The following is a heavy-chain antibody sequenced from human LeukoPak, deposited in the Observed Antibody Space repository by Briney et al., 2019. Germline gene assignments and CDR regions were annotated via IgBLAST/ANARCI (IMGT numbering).Heavy chain of an antibody. CDR1: GFTVSSNY. J-gene: IGHJ4*02. Sequence: GSLRLSCAASGFTVSSNYMSWVRQAPGKGLEWVSVIYSGGSTYYADSVKGRFTISRDNSKNTLYLQMNSLRAEDTAVYYCAREGSGMDSDYWGQGTLVTVSS. V-gene: IGHV3-66*01. D-gene: IGHD1-26*01. CDR3: AREGSGMDSDY. CDR2: IYSGGST.